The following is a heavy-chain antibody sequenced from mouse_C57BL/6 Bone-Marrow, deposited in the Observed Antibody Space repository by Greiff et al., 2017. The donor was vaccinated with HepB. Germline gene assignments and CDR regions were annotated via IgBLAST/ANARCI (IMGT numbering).Heavy chain of an antibody. Sequence: EVKLVESGGGLVKPGGSLKLSCAASGFTFSSYAISWVRQTPEKRLEWVATISDGGSYTYYPDNVKGRFTISRDNAKNNLYLQMSHLKSEDTAMYYCARAVYDYGLWGQGTLVTVSA. CDR1: GFTFSSYA. CDR3: ARAVYDYGL. CDR2: ISDGGSYT. D-gene: IGHD2-4*01. V-gene: IGHV5-4*03. J-gene: IGHJ3*01.